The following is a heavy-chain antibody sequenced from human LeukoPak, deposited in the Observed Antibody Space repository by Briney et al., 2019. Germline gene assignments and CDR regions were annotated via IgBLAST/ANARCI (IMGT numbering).Heavy chain of an antibody. D-gene: IGHD2-21*02. J-gene: IGHJ6*02. Sequence: PGTSLRLSCAASGFTFRRYGMHWVRQAAGKGLDWVAAIWEDGTNIHYADSVKGRFTISRDNSKNTLYLQMNSLRDEDTATYYCAREVYCGRDCYNPGYGVDVWGQGTTVTVSS. CDR1: GFTFRRYG. V-gene: IGHV3-33*01. CDR2: IWEDGTNI. CDR3: AREVYCGRDCYNPGYGVDV.